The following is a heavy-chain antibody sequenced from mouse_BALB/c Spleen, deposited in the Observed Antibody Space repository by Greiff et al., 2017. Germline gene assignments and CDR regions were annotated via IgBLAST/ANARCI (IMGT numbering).Heavy chain of an antibody. J-gene: IGHJ4*01. CDR1: GYAFTNYL. V-gene: IGHV1-54*01. CDR3: ARGGIAMDY. Sequence: VHLVESGAELVRPGTSVKVSCKASGYAFTNYLIEWVKQRPGQGLEWIGVINPGSGGTNYNEKFKGKATLTADKSSSTAYMQLSSLTSDDSAVYFCARGGIAMDYWGQGTSVTVSS. CDR2: INPGSGGT.